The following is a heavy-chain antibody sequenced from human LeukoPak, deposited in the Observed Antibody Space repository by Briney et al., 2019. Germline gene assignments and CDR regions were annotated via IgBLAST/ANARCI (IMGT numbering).Heavy chain of an antibody. CDR3: ATPTYSSGWYETDY. D-gene: IGHD6-19*01. V-gene: IGHV1-24*01. CDR1: GYTLTELS. J-gene: IGHJ4*02. Sequence: GASVKVSCKVSGYTLTELSMHWVRQAPGKGLEWMGGFDPEDGETIYAQKFQGRVTITEDTSTDTAYMELSSLRSEDTAVYYCATPTYSSGWYETDYWGQGTLVTVSS. CDR2: FDPEDGET.